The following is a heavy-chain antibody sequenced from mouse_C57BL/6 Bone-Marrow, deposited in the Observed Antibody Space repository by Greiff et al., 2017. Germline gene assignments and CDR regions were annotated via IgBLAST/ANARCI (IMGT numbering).Heavy chain of an antibody. CDR2: IYPGSGST. CDR3: ARRYYGSSHWYFDV. Sequence: QVQLQQPGAELVKPGASVKMSCKASGYTFTSYWITWVKQRPGQGLEWIGDIYPGSGSTNYNEKFKSKDTLTVDTSSSTAYMQLSSLTSEDSAVYYCARRYYGSSHWYFDVWGTGTTVTVSS. CDR1: GYTFTSYW. J-gene: IGHJ1*03. V-gene: IGHV1-55*01. D-gene: IGHD1-1*01.